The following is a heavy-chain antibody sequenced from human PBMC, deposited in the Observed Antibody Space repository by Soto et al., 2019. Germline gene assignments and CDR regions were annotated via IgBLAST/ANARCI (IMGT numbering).Heavy chain of an antibody. CDR2: IDYSGST. Sequence: QVQLQESGPGLVKPSETLSLTCTVSGASVNSGSYYWSWIRQPPGKGLVWIGYIDYSGSTNYNPSLKSRVTISVDTSKNQFSLRLSSVTAADTAVYYCARDFISFRANDAFDIWGQGTMVTVSS. V-gene: IGHV4-61*01. CDR3: ARDFISFRANDAFDI. J-gene: IGHJ3*02. CDR1: GASVNSGSYY.